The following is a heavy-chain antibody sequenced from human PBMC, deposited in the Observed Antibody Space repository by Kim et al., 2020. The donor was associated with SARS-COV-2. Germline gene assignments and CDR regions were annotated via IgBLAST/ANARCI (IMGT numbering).Heavy chain of an antibody. CDR1: GFTFADSA. V-gene: IGHV3-43*02. J-gene: IGHJ4*02. Sequence: GGSLRLSCAASGFTFADSAMHWVRQAPGKGLEWVSLISGNGDSIYYGDPVKGRFVISRDNSKESLYLQMNSLRVEDSGLYYCARDVMGTPTYWGQGTLVTVSS. CDR2: ISGNGDSI. D-gene: IGHD2-21*01. CDR3: ARDVMGTPTY.